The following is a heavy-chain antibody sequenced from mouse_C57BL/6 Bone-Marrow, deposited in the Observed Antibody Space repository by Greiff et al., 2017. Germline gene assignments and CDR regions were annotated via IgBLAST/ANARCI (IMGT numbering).Heavy chain of an antibody. J-gene: IGHJ3*01. CDR3: AMGITTVVAPFAY. V-gene: IGHV1-74*01. CDR1: GYTFTSYW. D-gene: IGHD1-1*01. Sequence: QVQLKEPGAELVKPGASVKVSCKASGYTFTSYWMHWVKQRPGQGHEWIGRIHPSDSDTNYNQKFKGKATLTVDKSSSTAYMQLSSLTSEDSAVYYCAMGITTVVAPFAYWGQGTLVTVSA. CDR2: IHPSDSDT.